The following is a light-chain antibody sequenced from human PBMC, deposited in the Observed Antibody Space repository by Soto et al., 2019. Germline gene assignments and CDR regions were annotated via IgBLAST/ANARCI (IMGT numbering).Light chain of an antibody. V-gene: IGKV3-15*01. Sequence: EIVMTQSPATLSVSPGERATLSCRASQSVSRNLAWYQQKPGQPPRLLIYDASTRATGVPARFGGSGSGTEFTLTISGLQSEDCAVYYCQQYGDWPPDTFGQGTKVE. J-gene: IGKJ2*01. CDR3: QQYGDWPPDT. CDR1: QSVSRN. CDR2: DAS.